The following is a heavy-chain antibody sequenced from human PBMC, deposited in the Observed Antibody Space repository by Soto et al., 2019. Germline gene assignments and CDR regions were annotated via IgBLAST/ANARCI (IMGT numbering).Heavy chain of an antibody. Sequence: QVQLVQSGAEVKKPGASVKVSCKASGYTFTSYAMHWVRQAPGQRLEWMGWINAGNGNTKYSPKFQGRVTITSDTSASTAYMEQSSLRSEGTAGYYWARTMVRGVIMGFAPWGQGTLVTVSS. V-gene: IGHV1-3*01. CDR2: INAGNGNT. D-gene: IGHD3-10*01. CDR3: ARTMVRGVIMGFAP. CDR1: GYTFTSYA. J-gene: IGHJ5*02.